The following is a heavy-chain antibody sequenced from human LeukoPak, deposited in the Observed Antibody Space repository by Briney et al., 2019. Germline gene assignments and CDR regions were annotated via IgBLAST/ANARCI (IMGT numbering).Heavy chain of an antibody. CDR3: ASLGDYYDSSGGFYYFDY. CDR1: GFTFSSYA. D-gene: IGHD3-22*01. J-gene: IGHJ4*02. CDR2: ISTSGGST. Sequence: TGGSLRLSCAASGFTFSSYAMSWVRQAPGKGLEWVSAISTSGGSTYYADSVKGRFTISRDNSKNTLYLQMNSLRAEDTAVYYCASLGDYYDSSGGFYYFDYWGQGTLVTVSS. V-gene: IGHV3-23*01.